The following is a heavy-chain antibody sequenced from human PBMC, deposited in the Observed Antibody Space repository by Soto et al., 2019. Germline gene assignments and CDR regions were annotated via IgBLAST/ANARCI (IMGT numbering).Heavy chain of an antibody. Sequence: GGSVRLSCTASGVSFGSYSMNWVRQAPGKGLEWVSSISSSSSYIYYADSVKGRFTISRDNAKNSLYLQMNSLRAEDTAVYYCARDGLVLDAFDIWGQGTMVTVSS. V-gene: IGHV3-21*01. CDR3: ARDGLVLDAFDI. CDR2: ISSSSSYI. J-gene: IGHJ3*02. CDR1: GVSFGSYS. D-gene: IGHD3-9*01.